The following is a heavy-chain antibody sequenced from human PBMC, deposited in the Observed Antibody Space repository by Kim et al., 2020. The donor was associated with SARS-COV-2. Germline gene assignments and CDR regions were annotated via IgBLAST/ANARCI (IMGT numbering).Heavy chain of an antibody. D-gene: IGHD5-12*01. CDR3: ARPFGSSGYDYY. V-gene: IGHV4-39*07. J-gene: IGHJ4*02. Sequence: YCNPSLKSRVTISVDTSKNQFSLKLSSVTAADTAVYYCARPFGSSGYDYYWGQGTLVTVSS.